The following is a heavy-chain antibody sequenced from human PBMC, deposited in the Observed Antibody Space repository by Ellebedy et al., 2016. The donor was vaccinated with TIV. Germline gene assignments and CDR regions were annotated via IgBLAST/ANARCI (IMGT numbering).Heavy chain of an antibody. D-gene: IGHD5-24*01. J-gene: IGHJ6*03. CDR3: ARRDYYVYHMDV. V-gene: IGHV3-21*06. CDR1: DFIFNTYT. Sequence: GGSLRLSXAASDFIFNTYTMNWVRQAPGKGLEWVSSIASSGSFISYAESVKGRFTIPRDNAKNSRFLQMNSLRAEDTAVYYCARRDYYVYHMDVWGKGTTVTVSS. CDR2: IASSGSFI.